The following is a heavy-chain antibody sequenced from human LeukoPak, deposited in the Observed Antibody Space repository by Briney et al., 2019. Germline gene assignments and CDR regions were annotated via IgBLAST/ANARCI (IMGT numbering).Heavy chain of an antibody. J-gene: IGHJ4*02. D-gene: IGHD5-24*01. CDR1: GVPFSAAW. CDR3: TWMATIFTVDS. V-gene: IGHV3-15*01. Sequence: GGSLRLSCVLSGVPFSAAWMSWVRQGPGKGLEWVGRITHDGTTDYAAPVKGRFSISRDNSKNTFHLQMNSMKTEDTSMYYRTWMATIFTVDSWGQGALVIVSS. CDR2: ITHDGTT.